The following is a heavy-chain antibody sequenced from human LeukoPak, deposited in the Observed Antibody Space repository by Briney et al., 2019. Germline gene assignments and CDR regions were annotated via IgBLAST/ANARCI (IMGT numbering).Heavy chain of an antibody. V-gene: IGHV1-69*13. D-gene: IGHD2-15*01. CDR3: ARRYCSGGSCYSGSDFDY. CDR1: GGTFSRYA. J-gene: IGHJ4*02. Sequence: GASVKVSCKASGGTFSRYAISWVRQAPGQGLEWMGGIIPIFGTANYAQKFQGRVTITADESTSTAYMELSSLRSEDTAVYYCARRYCSGGSCYSGSDFDYWGQGTLVTVSS. CDR2: IIPIFGTA.